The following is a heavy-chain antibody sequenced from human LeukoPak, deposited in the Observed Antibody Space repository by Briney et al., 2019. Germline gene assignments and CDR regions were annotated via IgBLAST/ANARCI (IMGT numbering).Heavy chain of an antibody. V-gene: IGHV3-21*01. D-gene: IGHD3-10*01. CDR1: GFTFSSYS. CDR3: ARDQSITMVRGITRAPPKY. Sequence: GGSLRLSCAASGFTFSSYSMNWVRQAPGKGLEWVSSISSSSYIYYADSVKGRFTISRDDAKNSLYLQMNSLRAEDTAVYYCARDQSITMVRGITRAPPKYWGQGTLVTVSS. CDR2: ISSSSYI. J-gene: IGHJ4*02.